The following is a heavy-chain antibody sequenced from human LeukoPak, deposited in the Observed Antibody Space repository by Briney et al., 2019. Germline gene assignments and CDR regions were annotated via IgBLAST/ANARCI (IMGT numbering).Heavy chain of an antibody. J-gene: IGHJ4*02. CDR1: GYTLTELS. Sequence: ASVKVSCKVSGYTLTELSMHWVLQAPGKGLEWMGGFDPEDGETIYAQKFQGRVTMTEDTSTDTAYMELSSLRSEDTAVYYCATYSNKFGSQGVLVDYWGQGTLVTVSS. V-gene: IGHV1-24*01. CDR3: ATYSNKFGSQGVLVDY. CDR2: FDPEDGET. D-gene: IGHD1-26*01.